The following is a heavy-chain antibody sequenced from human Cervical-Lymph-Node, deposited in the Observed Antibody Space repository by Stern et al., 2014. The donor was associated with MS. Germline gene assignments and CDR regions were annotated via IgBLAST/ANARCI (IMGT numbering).Heavy chain of an antibody. D-gene: IGHD2-2*01. J-gene: IGHJ4*02. CDR3: ARVRVIPAATFDY. CDR1: GYTFSNYG. Sequence: VQLVESEAEVKKPGASVKVSCKASGYTFSNYGISLVRLAPGQGLEWMGLISTYNGNTHYAQKLQGRITLTTDTSTNTAYMELRSLRSDDTALYYCARVRVIPAATFDYWGQGTLVTVSS. CDR2: ISTYNGNT. V-gene: IGHV1-18*01.